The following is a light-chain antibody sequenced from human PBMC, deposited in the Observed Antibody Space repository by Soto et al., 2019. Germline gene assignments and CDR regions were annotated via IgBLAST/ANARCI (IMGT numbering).Light chain of an antibody. CDR3: QQRSNPIT. CDR1: QRVSSY. J-gene: IGKJ5*01. Sequence: EIVLTQSPATLSLSPGERATLSCRASQRVSSYLAWYQQKPGQAPRLLIYDASNRATGIPARFSGSGSGTDFTLTISSLEPEDFAVYYCQQRSNPITFGQGTRLEIK. CDR2: DAS. V-gene: IGKV3-11*01.